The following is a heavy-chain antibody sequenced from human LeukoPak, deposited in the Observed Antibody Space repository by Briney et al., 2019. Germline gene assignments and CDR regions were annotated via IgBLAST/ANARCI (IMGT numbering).Heavy chain of an antibody. V-gene: IGHV3-53*01. CDR1: GFTVSSIH. Sequence: GGSLRLSCAASGFTVSSIHMVWVRQAPGKGLEWVSVTYTGGNSYYADSVKGRFIISRDISKNTLYLQMNSLRAEDSALYYCARGGRGSAEVVAPRSFDIWGQGTMVTVS. CDR2: TYTGGNS. CDR3: ARGGRGSAEVVAPRSFDI. J-gene: IGHJ3*02. D-gene: IGHD3-22*01.